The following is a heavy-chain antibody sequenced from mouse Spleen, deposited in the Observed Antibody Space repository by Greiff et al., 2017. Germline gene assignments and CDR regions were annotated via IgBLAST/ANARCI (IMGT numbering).Heavy chain of an antibody. J-gene: IGHJ4*01. CDR3: ARGMYYYAMDY. CDR1: GYAFSSYW. CDR2: IYPGNGDT. V-gene: IGHV1-82*01. Sequence: VQLQQSGPELVKPGASVKISCKASGYAFSSYWMHWVKQRPGQGLEWIGRIYPGNGDTNYNGKFKGKATLTADKSSSTAYMQLSSLTSEDSAVYFCARGMYYYAMDYWGQGTTVTVSS.